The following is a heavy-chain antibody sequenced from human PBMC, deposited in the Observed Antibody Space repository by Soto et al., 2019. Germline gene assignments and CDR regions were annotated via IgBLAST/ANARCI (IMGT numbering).Heavy chain of an antibody. CDR1: GGSISSGGYS. D-gene: IGHD4-17*01. Sequence: SETQSLTCAVSGGSISSGGYSWSWIRQPPGKGLEWIGYIYHSGSTYYNPSLKSRVTISVDRSKNQFSLKLSSVTAADTAVYYCARAHYGDYGYGMDVWGQGTTVTVSS. V-gene: IGHV4-30-2*01. CDR3: ARAHYGDYGYGMDV. CDR2: IYHSGST. J-gene: IGHJ6*02.